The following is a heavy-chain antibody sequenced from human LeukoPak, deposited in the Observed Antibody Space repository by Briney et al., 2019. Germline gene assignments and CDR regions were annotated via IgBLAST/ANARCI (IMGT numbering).Heavy chain of an antibody. Sequence: GGSLRLPCAASGFTFSSYGMSWVRQAPGKGLEWVSAISGSGGSTYYADSVKGRFTISRDNSKNTLYLQMNSLRAEDTAVYYCAKEGGYSYGYYYYYMDVWGKGTTVTISS. V-gene: IGHV3-23*01. J-gene: IGHJ6*03. CDR3: AKEGGYSYGYYYYYMDV. CDR2: ISGSGGST. D-gene: IGHD5-18*01. CDR1: GFTFSSYG.